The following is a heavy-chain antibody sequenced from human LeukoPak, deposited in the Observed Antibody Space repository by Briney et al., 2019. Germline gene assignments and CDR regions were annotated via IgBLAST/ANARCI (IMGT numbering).Heavy chain of an antibody. J-gene: IGHJ4*02. D-gene: IGHD3-10*01. V-gene: IGHV3-11*06. Sequence: PGGSLRLSCAASGFTFSDYYMSWIRQAPGKGLEWDSYISSSSSYTNYADSVKGRFSISRDNAKNSLYLQMNSLRAEDTAVYYCARAGYYGSDPDYWGQGTLVTVSS. CDR1: GFTFSDYY. CDR2: ISSSSSYT. CDR3: ARAGYYGSDPDY.